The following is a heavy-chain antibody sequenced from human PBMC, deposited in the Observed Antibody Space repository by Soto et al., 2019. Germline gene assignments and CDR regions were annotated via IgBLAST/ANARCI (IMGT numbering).Heavy chain of an antibody. CDR3: ARVSRFGGKPNWLDP. Sequence: SETLYLTCTVSGGSINSYYWGWIRQPPGKGLEWIGYIYYSGSTNYNPSLKSRVTISVDTSKNQFSLKLNSVTAADTAVYYCARVSRFGGKPNWLDPWGQGTLVTVSS. D-gene: IGHD3-10*01. CDR2: IYYSGST. V-gene: IGHV4-59*01. J-gene: IGHJ5*02. CDR1: GGSINSYY.